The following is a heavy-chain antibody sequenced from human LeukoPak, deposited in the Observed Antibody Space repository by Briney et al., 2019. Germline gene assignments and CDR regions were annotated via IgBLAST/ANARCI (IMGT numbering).Heavy chain of an antibody. J-gene: IGHJ4*02. CDR1: GFTFSSYG. V-gene: IGHV3-23*01. CDR3: AKGRLYVGGNLFDY. CDR2: ISGSGGST. D-gene: IGHD3-16*01. Sequence: GGSLRLSCAASGFTFSSYGMSWVRQAPGKGLEWVSAISGSGGSTYYADSVKGRFTISRDNSKNTLYLQMDSLRAEDTAVYYCAKGRLYVGGNLFDYWGQGTLVTVSS.